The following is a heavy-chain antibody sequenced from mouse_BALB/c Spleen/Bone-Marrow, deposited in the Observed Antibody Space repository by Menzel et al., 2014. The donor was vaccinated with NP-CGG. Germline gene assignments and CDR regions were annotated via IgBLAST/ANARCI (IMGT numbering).Heavy chain of an antibody. J-gene: IGHJ3*01. D-gene: IGHD4-1*01. V-gene: IGHV4-1*02. CDR3: ARPETGSWFAY. Sequence: LVESGGSLKISCAASGFGFSRYWMNWVRQAPGKGLEWIGEINPDSSMINYTPSLKDKFIISRDNAKNTLFLQMSKVKSEDTALYYCARPETGSWFAYWGQGTLVTVSA. CDR2: INPDSSMI. CDR1: GFGFSRYW.